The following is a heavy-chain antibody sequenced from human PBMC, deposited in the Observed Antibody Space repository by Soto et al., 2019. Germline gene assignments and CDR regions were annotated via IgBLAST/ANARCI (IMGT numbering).Heavy chain of an antibody. V-gene: IGHV1-2*02. Sequence: ASVKVSCKASGYTFTGYYMHWVRQAPGQGLEWMGWINPNSGGTNYAQKFQGRVTMTRDTSIGTAYMELSRLRSDDTAVYYCAREARIAAAGFAFDIWGQGTMVTVSS. J-gene: IGHJ3*02. CDR2: INPNSGGT. D-gene: IGHD6-13*01. CDR3: AREARIAAAGFAFDI. CDR1: GYTFTGYY.